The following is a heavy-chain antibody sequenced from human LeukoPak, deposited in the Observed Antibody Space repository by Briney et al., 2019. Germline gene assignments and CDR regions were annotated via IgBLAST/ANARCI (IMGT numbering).Heavy chain of an antibody. Sequence: GESLKISCKGSGYSFTTYWIGCVRQMPGKGLEWMGVIYPGDSDTRYSPSFQGQVTISADKSISTAYLQWSSLKASDTAMYYCAAGATVTNFNYWGQGTLVTVSS. CDR1: GYSFTTYW. CDR2: IYPGDSDT. CDR3: AAGATVTNFNY. J-gene: IGHJ4*02. V-gene: IGHV5-51*01. D-gene: IGHD4-17*01.